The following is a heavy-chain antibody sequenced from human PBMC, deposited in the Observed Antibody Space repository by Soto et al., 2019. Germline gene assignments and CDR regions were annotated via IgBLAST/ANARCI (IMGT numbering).Heavy chain of an antibody. CDR1: GGSISSGGYY. J-gene: IGHJ5*02. CDR3: ARARPIFGWLDP. D-gene: IGHD3-3*01. Sequence: SETLSLTCTVSGGSISSGGYYWSWIRQHPGKGLEWIGYIYYSGSTYYNPSLKSRVTISVDTSKNQFSLKLSSVTAADTAVYYCARARPIFGWLDPWGQGTLVTVSS. V-gene: IGHV4-31*03. CDR2: IYYSGST.